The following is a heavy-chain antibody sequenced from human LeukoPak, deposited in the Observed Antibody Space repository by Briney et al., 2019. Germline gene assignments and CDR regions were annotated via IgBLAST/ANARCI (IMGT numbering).Heavy chain of an antibody. CDR3: ARGRTYYYDSSGYGAFDI. Sequence: ASVKASCKASGGTFSSYAISWVRQAPGQGLEWMGRIIPIFGTANYAQKFQGRVTITTDESTSTAYMELSSLRSEDTAVYYCARGRTYYYDSSGYGAFDIWGQGTMVTVSS. V-gene: IGHV1-69*05. J-gene: IGHJ3*02. CDR1: GGTFSSYA. D-gene: IGHD3-22*01. CDR2: IIPIFGTA.